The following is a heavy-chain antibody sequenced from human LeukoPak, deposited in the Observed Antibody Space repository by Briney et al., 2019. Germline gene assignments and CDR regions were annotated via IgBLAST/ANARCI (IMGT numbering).Heavy chain of an antibody. CDR3: ARLLRPGNYYYYMDV. V-gene: IGHV4-39*01. Sequence: PSETLSLTCTVSGGSIIISSHYWGWIRQPPGKGLEWIGSIYYGGSTYYNPSLKSRVTISVDPSKNQFSLKLSSVTAADTAVYYCARLLRPGNYYYYMDVWGKGTTVTISS. CDR2: IYYGGST. CDR1: GGSIIISSHY. J-gene: IGHJ6*03.